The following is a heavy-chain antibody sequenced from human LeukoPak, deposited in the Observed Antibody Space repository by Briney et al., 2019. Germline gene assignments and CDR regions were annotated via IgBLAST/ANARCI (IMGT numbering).Heavy chain of an antibody. Sequence: GSSVKVSCKASGGTFSSYAISWVRQAPGQGLEWMGGIIPIFGTANYAQKFQGRVTMTTDTSTSTAYMELRSLRSDDTAVYYCAREQHIVVVTAILDYWGQGTLVTVSS. CDR3: AREQHIVVVTAILDY. J-gene: IGHJ4*02. CDR2: IIPIFGTA. CDR1: GGTFSSYA. V-gene: IGHV1-69*05. D-gene: IGHD2-21*02.